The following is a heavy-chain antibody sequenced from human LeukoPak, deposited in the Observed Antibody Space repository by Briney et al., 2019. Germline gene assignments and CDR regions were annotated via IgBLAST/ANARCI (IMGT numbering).Heavy chain of an antibody. Sequence: GGSLRLSCAASGFSINKDDMNWVRQAPGKGLEWVSAVSRSGGWTYYADSVKGRFTISRDDSKNMLYLQMNRLRAEDTAVYYCTEGLLWGQGTLVTVSS. CDR3: TEGLL. J-gene: IGHJ4*02. CDR1: GFSINKDD. CDR2: VSRSGGWT. V-gene: IGHV3-23*01.